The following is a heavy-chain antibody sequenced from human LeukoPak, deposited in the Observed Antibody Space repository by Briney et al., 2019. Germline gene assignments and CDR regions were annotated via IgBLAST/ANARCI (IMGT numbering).Heavy chain of an antibody. J-gene: IGHJ4*02. CDR3: ARERCSGGSCYLGGVLRGYFDS. Sequence: SETLSLTCTVPGDSISSYYWSWIRQPPGKGLEWIGYIYYSGSTNYNPSLKSRVTISVDTSKNQFSLKLSSVTAADTAVYYCARERCSGGSCYLGGVLRGYFDSWGQGTLVTVSS. CDR2: IYYSGST. V-gene: IGHV4-59*01. D-gene: IGHD2-15*01. CDR1: GDSISSYY.